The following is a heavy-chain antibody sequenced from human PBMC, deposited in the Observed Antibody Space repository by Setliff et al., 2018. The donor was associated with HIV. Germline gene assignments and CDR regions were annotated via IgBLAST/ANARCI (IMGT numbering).Heavy chain of an antibody. J-gene: IGHJ4*02. Sequence: PSETLSLTCTVSGGSISNYYWSWIRQPAEKGLEWIGYIYYSGSVYYNPSLKSRLTISVDTSKNQFSLKVNSVTAADTAVYYCARSPRIGVAGEFEYWGQGTLVTVSS. V-gene: IGHV4-59*08. CDR2: IYYSGSV. D-gene: IGHD6-19*01. CDR1: GGSISNYY. CDR3: ARSPRIGVAGEFEY.